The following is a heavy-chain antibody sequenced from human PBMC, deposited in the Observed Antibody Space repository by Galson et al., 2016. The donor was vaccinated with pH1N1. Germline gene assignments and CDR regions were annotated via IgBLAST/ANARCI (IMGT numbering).Heavy chain of an antibody. D-gene: IGHD3-10*01. CDR1: GFSLSGSGMS. CDR3: ARTKRRGGGAFDI. J-gene: IGHJ3*02. V-gene: IGHV2-70*17. Sequence: PALVKPTQTLTLTCTFSGFSLSGSGMSVSWIRQPPGKALEWLARIDWDDGKFYSTSLQTRLTISKDTSKNQVVLTMTNMDPVDTATYYCARTKRRGGGAFDIWGQGTIITVSS. CDR2: IDWDDGK.